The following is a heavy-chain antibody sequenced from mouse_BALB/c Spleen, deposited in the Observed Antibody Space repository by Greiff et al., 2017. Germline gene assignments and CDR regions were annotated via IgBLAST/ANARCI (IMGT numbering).Heavy chain of an antibody. Sequence: QVQLQQPGAELVKPGASVKLSCKASGYTFTSYWMHWVKQRPGQGLEWIGEINPSNGRTNYNEKFKSKATLTVDKSSSTAYMQLSSLTSEDSAVYYCARRDYGGYFDGWGAGTTVTVSS. D-gene: IGHD1-2*01. CDR3: ARRDYGGYFDG. CDR1: GYTFTSYW. V-gene: IGHV1S81*02. CDR2: INPSNGRT. J-gene: IGHJ1*01.